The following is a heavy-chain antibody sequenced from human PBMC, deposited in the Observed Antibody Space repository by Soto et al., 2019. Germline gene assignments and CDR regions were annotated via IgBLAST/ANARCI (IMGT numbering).Heavy chain of an antibody. CDR3: AKGYDFTYNWFDP. Sequence: GASVKVSCKASGYTFTSYAMHWVRQAPGQRLEWMGWINAGNGNTKYSQKFQGRVIITRDTSASTAYMELSSLRSEDTAVYYCAKGYDFTYNWFDPWGQGTLVTVSS. CDR1: GYTFTSYA. J-gene: IGHJ5*02. D-gene: IGHD3-3*01. CDR2: INAGNGNT. V-gene: IGHV1-3*01.